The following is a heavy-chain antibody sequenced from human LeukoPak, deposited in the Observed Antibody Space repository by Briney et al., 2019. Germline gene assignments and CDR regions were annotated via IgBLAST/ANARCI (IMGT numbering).Heavy chain of an antibody. CDR3: ARSSRDGYNYSPFDY. D-gene: IGHD5-24*01. J-gene: IGHJ4*02. Sequence: PSETLSLTCTVSGGSISSGSYYWSWIRQPAGKGLEWIGRIYTSGSTNYNPSLKSRVTISVDTSNNQFSLKLSSVTAADTAVYYCARSSRDGYNYSPFDYWGQGTLVTVSS. V-gene: IGHV4-61*02. CDR1: GGSISSGSYY. CDR2: IYTSGST.